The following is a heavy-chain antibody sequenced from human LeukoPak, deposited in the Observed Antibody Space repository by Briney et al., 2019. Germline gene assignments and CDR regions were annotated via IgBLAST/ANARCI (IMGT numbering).Heavy chain of an antibody. CDR3: AKVRATATYYYYGMDV. J-gene: IGHJ6*02. CDR2: ISGSGGST. D-gene: IGHD2-15*01. Sequence: GGSLRLSCAASGFTFSSYTMSWVRQAPGKGLEWVSAISGSGGSTYYADSVKGRFTISRDNSKNTLYLQMNSLRAEDTAVYYCAKVRATATYYYYGMDVWGQGTTVTVSS. V-gene: IGHV3-23*01. CDR1: GFTFSSYT.